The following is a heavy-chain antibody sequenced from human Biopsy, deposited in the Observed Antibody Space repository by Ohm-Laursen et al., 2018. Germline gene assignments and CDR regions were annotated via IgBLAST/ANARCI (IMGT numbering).Heavy chain of an antibody. CDR3: ARDFFDSSGYFYYYNGVDL. CDR1: GFIFTSYG. CDR2: ISSSNDNT. Sequence: SVKVSCKASGFIFTSYGLSWVRQAPGQGLEWMGWISSSNDNTNYAQKFQGRVTMTADTSTSTAYMELKSLRSDDTAVYYCARDFFDSSGYFYYYNGVDLWGQGTTVTVSS. D-gene: IGHD3-22*01. V-gene: IGHV1-18*01. J-gene: IGHJ6*02.